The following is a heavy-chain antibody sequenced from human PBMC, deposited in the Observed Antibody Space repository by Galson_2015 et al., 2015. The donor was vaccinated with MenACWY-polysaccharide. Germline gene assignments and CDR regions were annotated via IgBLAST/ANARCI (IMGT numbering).Heavy chain of an antibody. CDR2: ICHSGST. CDR1: GGSISSSNW. V-gene: IGHV4-4*01. Sequence: EPLSLTCALSGGSISSSNWWSCVRQSPGKGLEWIGEICHSGSTNYNPSLKSRVTISVEKSMNQFSLKLNSVTAADTAVYFCARKGTDCGGSCRHSGFDYWGQGTLVTVSS. CDR3: ARKGTDCGGSCRHSGFDY. J-gene: IGHJ4*02. D-gene: IGHD2-15*01.